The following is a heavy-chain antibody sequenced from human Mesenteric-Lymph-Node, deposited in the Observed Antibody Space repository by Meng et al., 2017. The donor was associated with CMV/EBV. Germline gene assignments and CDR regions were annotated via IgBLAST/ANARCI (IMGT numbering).Heavy chain of an antibody. J-gene: IGHJ5*02. Sequence: VSCQASGYTFPSSGISWVRQAPGQGLEWMGWISAYNGNTNYAQKFQGRVIMTTDTSTSTAYMELRSLRSDDTAVYYCARDVYGSGTPWGQGVLVTVSS. CDR1: GYTFPSSG. D-gene: IGHD3-10*01. CDR2: ISAYNGNT. CDR3: ARDVYGSGTP. V-gene: IGHV1-18*04.